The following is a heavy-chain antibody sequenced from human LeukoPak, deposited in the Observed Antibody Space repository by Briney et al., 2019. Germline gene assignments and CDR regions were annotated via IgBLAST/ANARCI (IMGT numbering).Heavy chain of an antibody. CDR3: ARAEPSSSTNFDY. D-gene: IGHD2-2*01. Sequence: ASQTLSLTCTVSGGSISSGDYYWSWIRQPPGKGLVWIGYIYYSGSTYYNPSLKSRVTISVDTSKNQFSLKLSSVTAADTAVYYCARAEPSSSTNFDYWGQGTPVTVSS. CDR2: IYYSGST. CDR1: GGSISSGDYY. J-gene: IGHJ4*02. V-gene: IGHV4-30-4*08.